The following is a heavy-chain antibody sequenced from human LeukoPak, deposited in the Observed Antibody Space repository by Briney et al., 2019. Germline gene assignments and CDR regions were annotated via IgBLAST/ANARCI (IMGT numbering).Heavy chain of an antibody. D-gene: IGHD3-16*01. Sequence: GESLKISCKGSGYNFPRYWIGWVRQMPGEGLEWMGIFNPGSSNSRYNPSFQGQVIISADTSISTAYLQWSGLKASDTAIYYCARGGDYYDYWGQGTLVTVSS. CDR1: GYNFPRYW. V-gene: IGHV5-51*01. CDR2: FNPGSSNS. CDR3: ARGGDYYDY. J-gene: IGHJ4*02.